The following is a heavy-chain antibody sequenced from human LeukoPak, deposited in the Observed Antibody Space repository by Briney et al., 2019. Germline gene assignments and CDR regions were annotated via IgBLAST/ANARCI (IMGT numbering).Heavy chain of an antibody. Sequence: GGSLRLSCAASGFTFSSYAMSWVRQAPGKGLEWVSAIGGSGGSTYYADSVKGRFTISRDNSKNTLYLQMNSLRAEDTAVYYCAKGQQQLVSRFDYWGQGTLVTVSS. D-gene: IGHD6-13*01. CDR3: AKGQQQLVSRFDY. CDR1: GFTFSSYA. V-gene: IGHV3-23*01. J-gene: IGHJ4*02. CDR2: IGGSGGST.